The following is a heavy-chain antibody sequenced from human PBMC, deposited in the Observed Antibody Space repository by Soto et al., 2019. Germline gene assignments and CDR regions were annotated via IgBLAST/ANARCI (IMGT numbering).Heavy chain of an antibody. CDR1: GYIFNNYA. D-gene: IGHD6-19*01. V-gene: IGHV1-18*01. Sequence: QVQLVQSGAEVKKPGASVKVSCKASGYIFNNYAISWVRQAPGQGLEWMGGMNVYNGHTKYAQKVQGRLTMTTDTSTSTAYMELRNLRSDDTAVYYCARDISSGWFDHWGQGTLVTVAS. J-gene: IGHJ5*02. CDR2: MNVYNGHT. CDR3: ARDISSGWFDH.